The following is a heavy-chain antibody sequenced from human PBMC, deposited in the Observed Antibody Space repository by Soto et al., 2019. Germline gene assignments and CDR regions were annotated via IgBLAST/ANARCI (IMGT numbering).Heavy chain of an antibody. CDR1: GFTFSSYG. D-gene: IGHD3-22*01. V-gene: IGHV3-30*18. J-gene: IGHJ1*01. CDR2: ISYDGSNK. CDR3: AKDANSGYIPAEYFQH. Sequence: QVQLVESGGGVVQPGRSLRLSCAASGFTFSSYGMHWVRQAPGKGLEWVAVISYDGSNKYYADSVKGRFTISRDNSKNTLYLQMNSLRAEDTAVYYCAKDANSGYIPAEYFQHWGQRTLVTVSS.